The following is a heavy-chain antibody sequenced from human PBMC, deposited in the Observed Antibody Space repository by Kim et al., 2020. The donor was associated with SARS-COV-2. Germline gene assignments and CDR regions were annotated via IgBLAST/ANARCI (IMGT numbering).Heavy chain of an antibody. V-gene: IGHV3-64D*06. CDR2: ISSNGGST. D-gene: IGHD2-2*01. CDR3: VRAFSSTRYGMDV. J-gene: IGHJ6*02. CDR1: GFTFSSYA. Sequence: GGSLRLSCSASGFTFSSYAMHWVRQAPGKGLEYVSAISSNGGSTYYADSVKGRFTISRDNSKNTLYLQMSSLRAEDTAVYYCVRAFSSTRYGMDVWGQGTTVTVSS.